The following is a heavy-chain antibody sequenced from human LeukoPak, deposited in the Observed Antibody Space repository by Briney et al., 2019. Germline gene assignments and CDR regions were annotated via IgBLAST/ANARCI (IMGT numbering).Heavy chain of an antibody. V-gene: IGHV1-69*04. D-gene: IGHD1-1*01. CDR2: IIPIFGIA. J-gene: IGHJ6*02. Sequence: SVKVSCKASGGTFSSYAISWVRQAPGQGLEWMGRIIPIFGIANYAQKFQGRVTITADKSTSTAYMELSSLRSEDMAVYYCARDSRTTDYYYYGMDVWGQGTTVTVSS. CDR3: ARDSRTTDYYYYGMDV. CDR1: GGTFSSYA.